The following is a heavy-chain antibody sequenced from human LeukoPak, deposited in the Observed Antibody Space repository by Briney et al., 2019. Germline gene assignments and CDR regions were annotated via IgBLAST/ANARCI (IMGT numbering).Heavy chain of an antibody. Sequence: PSETLSLTCTVSGGSISSYYWSWIRQPPGKGLEWIGYIYYSGSTNYNPSLKSRVTISVDTSKNQFSLKLSSVTAADTAVYYCARHDRDWAYYFDYWGQGTLVTVSS. CDR3: ARHDRDWAYYFDY. CDR2: IYYSGST. CDR1: GGSISSYY. D-gene: IGHD3/OR15-3a*01. V-gene: IGHV4-59*08. J-gene: IGHJ4*02.